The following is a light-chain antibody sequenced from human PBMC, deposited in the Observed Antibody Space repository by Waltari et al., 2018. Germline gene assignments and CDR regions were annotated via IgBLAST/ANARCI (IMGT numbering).Light chain of an antibody. CDR2: DAS. J-gene: IGKJ4*01. CDR1: QNVGGNY. CDR3: QQSAFSPLT. Sequence: EIVLTQSPATLSLSPGERATLSCRASQNVGGNYLAWFQQKPGQAPRLLIYDASNRATGVPDRFSGSGSGTDFALTISRLDPEDFAVYYCQQSAFSPLTFGGGTTVEMK. V-gene: IGKV3-20*01.